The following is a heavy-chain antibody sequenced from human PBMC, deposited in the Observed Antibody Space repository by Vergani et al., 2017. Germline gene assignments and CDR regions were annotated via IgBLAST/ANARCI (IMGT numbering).Heavy chain of an antibody. D-gene: IGHD3-10*01. CDR1: GFTFSSYW. Sequence: EVQLVESGGGLVQPGGSLRLSCAASGFTFSSYWMSWVRQAPGKGLEWVANIKQDGSEKYYVDSVKGRFTISRDNAKNSLYPQMNSLRAEDTAVYYCARDLRLWFGESQYYYYGMDVWGQGTTVTVSS. J-gene: IGHJ6*02. V-gene: IGHV3-7*04. CDR2: IKQDGSEK. CDR3: ARDLRLWFGESQYYYYGMDV.